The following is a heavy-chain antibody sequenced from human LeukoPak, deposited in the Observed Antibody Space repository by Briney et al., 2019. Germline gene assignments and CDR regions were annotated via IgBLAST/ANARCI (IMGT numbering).Heavy chain of an antibody. CDR2: ISGSGGNT. D-gene: IGHD4-17*01. CDR3: ARRFITVTTPAFDY. J-gene: IGHJ4*02. CDR1: GFTFSGYA. V-gene: IGHV3-23*01. Sequence: GGSLRLSCAASGFTFSGYAMSWVRQAPGKGLEWVSVISGSGGNTYYADSVKGRFTISRDNSKNTLYLQMNSLRAEDTAVYYCARRFITVTTPAFDYWGQGTLVTVSS.